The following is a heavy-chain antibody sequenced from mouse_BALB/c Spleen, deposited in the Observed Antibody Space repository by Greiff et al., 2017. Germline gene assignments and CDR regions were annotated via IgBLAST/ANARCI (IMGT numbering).Heavy chain of an antibody. CDR3: ANNYDYYFDY. D-gene: IGHD2-4*01. CDR1: GYSITSGYY. CDR2: ISYDGSN. J-gene: IGHJ2*01. V-gene: IGHV3-6*02. Sequence: EVKVEESGPGLVKPSQSLSLTCSVTGYSITSGYYWNWIRQFPGNKLEWMGYISYDGSNNYNPSLKNRISITRDTSKNQFFLKLNSVTTEDTATYYCANNYDYYFDYWGQGTTLTVSS.